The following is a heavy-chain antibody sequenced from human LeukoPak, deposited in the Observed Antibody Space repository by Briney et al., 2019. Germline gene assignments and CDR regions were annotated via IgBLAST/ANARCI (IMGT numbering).Heavy chain of an antibody. Sequence: GGSLRLSCAASGFTFSSYSKNWVRQGPGQGLEWVSSITSSTNYIYYADPVKSRFAITRVDAQNTLYLELKSLRADDTAVFYGGRDTDCLVRSGYYSGPYFDYWGQGTLVTVSS. CDR2: ITSSTNYI. CDR1: GFTFSSYS. J-gene: IGHJ4*02. V-gene: IGHV3-21*04. D-gene: IGHD3-22*01. CDR3: GRDTDCLVRSGYYSGPYFDY.